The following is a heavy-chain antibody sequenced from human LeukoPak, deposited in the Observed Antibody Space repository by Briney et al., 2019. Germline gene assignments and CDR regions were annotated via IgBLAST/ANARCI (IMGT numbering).Heavy chain of an antibody. J-gene: IGHJ5*02. CDR3: ARGGGWEYGDYEGRWFDP. V-gene: IGHV1-18*01. CDR1: GYTFTNHG. Sequence: ASVKVSCKASGYTFTNHGITWVRQAPGQGLEWMGWISTYKDNTKYAQKFQGRVTMTTDTSTSTAYMELRNLRSDDTAVYYCARGGGWEYGDYEGRWFDPWGQGTLVTVS. CDR2: ISTYKDNT. D-gene: IGHD4-17*01.